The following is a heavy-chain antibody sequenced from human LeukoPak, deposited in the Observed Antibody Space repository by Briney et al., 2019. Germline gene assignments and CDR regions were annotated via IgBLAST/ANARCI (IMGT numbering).Heavy chain of an antibody. J-gene: IGHJ4*02. Sequence: GGSLRLSXAASGFTFSSYWMSWVRQAPGKGLEWVANIKQDGSEKYYVDSVNGRFTISRDNAKNSLYLQMNSLRAEDTAVYYCASWAVRGVRLVDYWGQGTLVTVSS. CDR1: GFTFSSYW. CDR2: IKQDGSEK. V-gene: IGHV3-7*01. D-gene: IGHD3-10*01. CDR3: ASWAVRGVRLVDY.